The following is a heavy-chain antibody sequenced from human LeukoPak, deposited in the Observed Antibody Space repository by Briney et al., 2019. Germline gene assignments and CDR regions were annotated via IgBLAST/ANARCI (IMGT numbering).Heavy chain of an antibody. CDR1: GYIFSNYW. Sequence: GESLKISCKGSGYIFSNYWIGWVRQMPGKGLEWVAFINPADSATSYSPSFQGRVTISTENSISTAYLHWSSLQASDTAMYYCARHLNPPGGWWAPGGLWGQGSLVTVSS. V-gene: IGHV5-51*01. CDR2: INPADSAT. J-gene: IGHJ4*02. D-gene: IGHD2-8*02. CDR3: ARHLNPPGGWWAPGGL.